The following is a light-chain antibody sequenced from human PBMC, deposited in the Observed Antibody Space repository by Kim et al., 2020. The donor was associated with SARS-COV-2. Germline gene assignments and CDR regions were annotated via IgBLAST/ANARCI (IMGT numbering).Light chain of an antibody. CDR2: YDS. V-gene: IGLV3-21*04. Sequence: PRETARVYWRGNSIGSKSVHSNQQKSGQAPLLVISYDSDRPSGIPERFSGSNSGNTATLTISRVEAGDEADYYCQVWDSSSDHRVVFGGGTQLTVL. CDR3: QVWDSSSDHRVV. J-gene: IGLJ2*01. CDR1: SIGSKS.